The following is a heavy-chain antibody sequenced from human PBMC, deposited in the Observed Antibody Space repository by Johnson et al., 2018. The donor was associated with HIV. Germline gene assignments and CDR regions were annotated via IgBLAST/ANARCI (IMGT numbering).Heavy chain of an antibody. Sequence: VQLVESGGGLVRPGGSLRLSCVASGFAVSGYYMSWVRQAPGKGLEWVSVLFSGDTTYYADSVTGRFTISRDNSKNTLYLQMNSLRAEDTAVYYCARACRDGYTCDVFDIWGQGTLVTVSS. CDR2: LFSGDTT. J-gene: IGHJ3*02. CDR3: ARACRDGYTCDVFDI. D-gene: IGHD5-24*01. CDR1: GFAVSGYY. V-gene: IGHV3-66*01.